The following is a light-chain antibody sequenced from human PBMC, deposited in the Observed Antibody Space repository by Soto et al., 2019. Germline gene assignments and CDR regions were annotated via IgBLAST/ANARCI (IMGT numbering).Light chain of an antibody. V-gene: IGKV3-15*01. CDR2: GAS. CDR1: QSVCSN. CDR3: QQYNNWPPHT. J-gene: IGKJ2*01. Sequence: EIVMTQSPATLSVSPGERATLSCRASQSVCSNLAWYQQKPAQAPRLLIYGASTRAPGISARCSGSGSGTKFTLTISSLQSEDVAVYYCQQYNNWPPHTFGQGTKLEIK.